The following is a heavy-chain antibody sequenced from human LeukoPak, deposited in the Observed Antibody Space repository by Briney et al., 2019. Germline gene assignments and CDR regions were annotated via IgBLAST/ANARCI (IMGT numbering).Heavy chain of an antibody. V-gene: IGHV3-30*02. D-gene: IGHD3-10*01. CDR2: IRYDGSNK. J-gene: IGHJ4*02. CDR1: GFTFSSYG. CDR3: AILLPNYYGSGSTD. Sequence: GGSLRLSCAASGFTFSSYGMHWVRQAPGKGLEWVAFIRYDGSNKYYADSVKGRFTISRDNSKNTLYLQLNSLRAEDTAVYYCAILLPNYYGSGSTDWGQGTLVTVSS.